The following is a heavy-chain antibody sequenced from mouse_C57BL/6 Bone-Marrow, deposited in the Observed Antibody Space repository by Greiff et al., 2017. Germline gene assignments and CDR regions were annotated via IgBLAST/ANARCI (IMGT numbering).Heavy chain of an antibody. J-gene: IGHJ4*01. CDR2: ISSGGSYT. D-gene: IGHD2-13*01. V-gene: IGHV5-6*01. CDR3: ARHDLDYAMDY. CDR1: GFTFSSYG. Sequence: EVKVVESGGDLVKPGGSLKLSCAASGFTFSSYGMSWVRQTPDKRLEWVATISSGGSYTYYPDSVKGRFTISRDNAKNTLYLQMSSLKSEDTAMYYCARHDLDYAMDYWGQGTSVTVSS.